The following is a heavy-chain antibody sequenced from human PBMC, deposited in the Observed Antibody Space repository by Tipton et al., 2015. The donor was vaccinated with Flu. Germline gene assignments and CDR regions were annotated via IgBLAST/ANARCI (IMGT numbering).Heavy chain of an antibody. CDR2: IYYSGST. CDR1: GGSISSYY. CDR3: ARQPSYETFGLFLPGWFDP. Sequence: TLSLTCTVSGGSISSYYWSWIRQPPGKGLEWIGYIYYSGSTNYNPSLKSRVTISVDTSKNQSSLKLRSVTAADTAVYYCARQPSYETFGLFLPGWFDPWGQGTLVTVSS. D-gene: IGHD3/OR15-3a*01. V-gene: IGHV4-59*08. J-gene: IGHJ5*02.